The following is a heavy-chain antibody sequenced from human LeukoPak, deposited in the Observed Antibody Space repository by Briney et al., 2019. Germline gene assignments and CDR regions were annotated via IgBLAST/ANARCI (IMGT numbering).Heavy chain of an antibody. CDR2: ISYDGSNK. CDR3: AKGYCSGGSCYSVGDFDY. Sequence: GGSLRLSCVASGFTFSSYGMRWVRQAPGKGLEWVAVISYDGSNKYYEDSVKGRFTISRDNSKNTLYLQMNSLRAEDTAVYYCAKGYCSGGSCYSVGDFDYWGQGTLVTVSS. CDR1: GFTFSSYG. J-gene: IGHJ4*02. D-gene: IGHD2-15*01. V-gene: IGHV3-30*18.